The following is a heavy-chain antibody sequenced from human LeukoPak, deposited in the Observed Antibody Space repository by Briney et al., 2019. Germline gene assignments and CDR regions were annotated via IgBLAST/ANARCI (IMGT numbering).Heavy chain of an antibody. Sequence: TSETLSLTCTVSGGSISSFYWSWIRQPPGKGLGWIGYIYYGGITNYNPSLKSRVTISVETSKNQFSLNLSSLTAADAAAYFWWKVVGGVGDAFDIWGQGTMVTVSS. D-gene: IGHD3-22*01. J-gene: IGHJ3*02. CDR2: IYYGGIT. CDR1: GGSISSFY. CDR3: WKVVGGVGDAFDI. V-gene: IGHV4-59*08.